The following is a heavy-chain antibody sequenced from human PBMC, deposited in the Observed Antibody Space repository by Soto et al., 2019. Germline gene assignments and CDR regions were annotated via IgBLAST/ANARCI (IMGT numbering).Heavy chain of an antibody. CDR1: GFTFSSYG. J-gene: IGHJ3*02. Sequence: PGGSLRLSFVTSGFTFSSYGIHWVRQAPGKGLARVAIIWYDGSNKNYADSVKGRVTISRDNSKNTVYLEMNSLRAEDRAVYYGARDRESGSNYVLTQDALDIWGQGTMVTVSS. V-gene: IGHV3-33*01. CDR2: IWYDGSNK. CDR3: ARDRESGSNYVLTQDALDI. D-gene: IGHD1-26*01.